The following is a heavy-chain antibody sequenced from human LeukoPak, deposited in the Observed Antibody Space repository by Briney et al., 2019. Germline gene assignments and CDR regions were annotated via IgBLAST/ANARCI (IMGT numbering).Heavy chain of an antibody. D-gene: IGHD2-8*01. V-gene: IGHV3-23*01. CDR2: ISDSGDYT. CDR3: AKDTSIGKYCTSGVCSPFDY. Sequence: TGGSLRLSCAGSGFTFSSYAMGWVRQAPGKGLEWVSAISDSGDYTYYADSVKGRFTISRDNSKNTLYLHVNSLRAEDTAVYYCAKDTSIGKYCTSGVCSPFDYWGQGTLVTVSS. CDR1: GFTFSSYA. J-gene: IGHJ4*02.